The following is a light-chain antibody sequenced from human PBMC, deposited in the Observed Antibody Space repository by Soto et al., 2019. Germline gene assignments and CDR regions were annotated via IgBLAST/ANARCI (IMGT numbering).Light chain of an antibody. CDR2: EVT. V-gene: IGLV2-23*02. Sequence: QSALTQPASVSGSPGQSTTISCTGTSSDIGSYDLVSWYQQHPGTAPKLIIYEVTKRPSGVSTRFSGSKSGNTASLTISGLQAVDEADYYCCSFADFTYVFGTGIKFTVL. CDR1: SSDIGSYDL. J-gene: IGLJ1*01. CDR3: CSFADFTYV.